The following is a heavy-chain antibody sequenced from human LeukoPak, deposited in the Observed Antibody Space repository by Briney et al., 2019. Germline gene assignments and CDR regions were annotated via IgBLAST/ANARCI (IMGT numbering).Heavy chain of an antibody. D-gene: IGHD6-19*01. CDR1: GGSISSYY. CDR3: ARDLKSVAVAGTFDY. J-gene: IGHJ4*02. CDR2: IYTSGST. V-gene: IGHV4-4*07. Sequence: PSETLSLTCTVSGGSISSYYWSWIRQPAGKGLEWIGRIYTSGSTNYNPSLKSRVTMSVDTSKNQFSLKLSSVTAADTAVYYCARDLKSVAVAGTFDYWGQGTLVTVSS.